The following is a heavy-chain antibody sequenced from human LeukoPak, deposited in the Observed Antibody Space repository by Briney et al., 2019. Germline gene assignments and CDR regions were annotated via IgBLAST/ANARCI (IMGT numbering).Heavy chain of an antibody. CDR3: ARDEWGDAFDI. D-gene: IGHD1-26*01. CDR2: ISSSSGYI. V-gene: IGHV3-21*01. CDR1: GFTFSSYS. Sequence: GGSLRLSCAASGFTFSSYSMNWVRQAPGKGLEWVSSISSSSGYIHSADSVRGRFTISRDNAKNSLFLQMNSLRAEDTAVYYCARDEWGDAFDIWGQGTMVTVSS. J-gene: IGHJ3*02.